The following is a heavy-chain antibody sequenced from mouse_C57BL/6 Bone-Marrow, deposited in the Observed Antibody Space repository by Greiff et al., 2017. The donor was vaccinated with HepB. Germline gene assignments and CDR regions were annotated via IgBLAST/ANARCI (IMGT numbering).Heavy chain of an antibody. CDR1: GFTFSDYY. CDR2: ISNGGGST. Sequence: EVQGVESGGGLVQPGGSLKLSCAASGFTFSDYYMYWVRQTPEKRLEWVAYISNGGGSTYYPDTVKGRFTISRDNAKNTLYLQMSRLKSEDTAMYYCARHSLWPLYAMDYWGQGTSVTVSS. V-gene: IGHV5-12*01. J-gene: IGHJ4*01. CDR3: ARHSLWPLYAMDY. D-gene: IGHD1-1*02.